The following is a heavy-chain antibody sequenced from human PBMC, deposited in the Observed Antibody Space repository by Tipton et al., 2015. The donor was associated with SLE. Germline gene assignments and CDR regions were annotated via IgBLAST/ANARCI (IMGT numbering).Heavy chain of an antibody. D-gene: IGHD2-8*01. CDR1: DGSIRSTNYY. V-gene: IGHV4-39*07. CDR3: ARVPLIYYYYMDV. Sequence: TLSLTCTVSDGSIRSTNYYWSWIRQPPGKGLEWIGEINHRGSTNYNPSLKSRVTISIDTSKNQFSLKLSSVTAADTAVYYCARVPLIYYYYMDVWGKGTTVTVSS. CDR2: INHRGST. J-gene: IGHJ6*03.